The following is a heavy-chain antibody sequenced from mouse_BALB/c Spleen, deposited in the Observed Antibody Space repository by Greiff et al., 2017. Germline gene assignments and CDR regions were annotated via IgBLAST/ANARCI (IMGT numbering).Heavy chain of an antibody. CDR1: GFTFSDYY. V-gene: IGHV5-4*02. D-gene: IGHD1-1*01. CDR2: ISDGGSYT. CDR3: AREGVRSAWFAY. J-gene: IGHJ3*01. Sequence: EVQLVESGGGLVKPGGSLKLSCAASGFTFSDYYMYWVRQTPEKRLEWVATISDGGSYTYYPDSVKGRFTISRDNAKNNLYLQMSSLKSEDTAMYYCAREGVRSAWFAYWGQGTLVTVSA.